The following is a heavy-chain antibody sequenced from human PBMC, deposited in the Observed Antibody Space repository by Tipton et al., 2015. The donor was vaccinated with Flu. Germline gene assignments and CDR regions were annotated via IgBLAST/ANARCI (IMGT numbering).Heavy chain of an antibody. V-gene: IGHV4-30-2*01. Sequence: TLSLTCNVSGASIGSGGLSWSWIRQPPGRGLEWIGYIDHSGTAYYNPSLKTRVTISVDRSRNQFSLKMNSVAAADTAVYYCARRAALGYCTNGVCSYYFDSWGQGTLVTVSS. CDR1: GASIGSGGLS. CDR2: IDHSGTA. CDR3: ARRAALGYCTNGVCSYYFDS. J-gene: IGHJ4*02. D-gene: IGHD2-8*01.